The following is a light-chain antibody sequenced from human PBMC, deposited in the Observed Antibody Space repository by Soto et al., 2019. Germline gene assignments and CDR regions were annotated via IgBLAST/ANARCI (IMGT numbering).Light chain of an antibody. Sequence: DIQMTQSPSTLSASVGDRVTITCRASQSINNWLAWYQQKPGKAPKVLIYKASILESGVPSRFSGSGSGTEFTLTISGLQPDDFATYYCQQYHIYSWTFGQGTKVEIK. CDR1: QSINNW. CDR3: QQYHIYSWT. V-gene: IGKV1-5*03. J-gene: IGKJ1*01. CDR2: KAS.